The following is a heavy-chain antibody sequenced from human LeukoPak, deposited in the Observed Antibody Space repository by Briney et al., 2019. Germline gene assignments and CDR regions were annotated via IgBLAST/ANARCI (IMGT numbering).Heavy chain of an antibody. D-gene: IGHD5-12*01. CDR1: GFTFTSYW. CDR2: VNPDGSST. J-gene: IGHJ4*02. CDR3: ARTRYDQRPFDY. Sequence: PGGSLRLSCAASGFTFTSYWMHWVRQAPGKGLVWVSRVNPDGSSTNYADSVKGRFTISRDNAKNTLYLQMNSLRAEDTAVYYCARTRYDQRPFDYWGQGTLVTVSS. V-gene: IGHV3-74*01.